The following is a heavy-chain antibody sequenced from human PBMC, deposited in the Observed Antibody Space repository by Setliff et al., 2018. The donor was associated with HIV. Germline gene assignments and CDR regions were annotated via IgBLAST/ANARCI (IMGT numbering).Heavy chain of an antibody. CDR2: ISPYNGDA. D-gene: IGHD3-3*01. CDR3: ARMQAYYNFWRSTYYFDY. CDR1: GYPFTSYG. J-gene: IGHJ4*02. Sequence: ASVKVSCKASGYPFTSYGICWVRQAPGHGLEWMGYISPYNGDAYYAEKFQGRVTMTTDTSTTAVSMALTNLRSDDTAVYFCARMQAYYNFWRSTYYFDYWGQGTPVTVSS. V-gene: IGHV1-18*01.